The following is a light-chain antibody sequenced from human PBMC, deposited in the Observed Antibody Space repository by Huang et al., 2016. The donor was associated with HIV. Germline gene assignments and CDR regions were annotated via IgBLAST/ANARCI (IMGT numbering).Light chain of an antibody. CDR1: QICNNNY. Sequence: EIVLTQSPGTLSLSPGEGATPSCRAAQICNNNYLPWFQQKPGQPPRLRIYVASSRATGVPDRFTGSGSGTDFNLTISRLETEDFAMYFCQHYGTSPQTFGQGTKLEIK. CDR3: QHYGTSPQT. J-gene: IGKJ2*01. V-gene: IGKV3-20*01. CDR2: VAS.